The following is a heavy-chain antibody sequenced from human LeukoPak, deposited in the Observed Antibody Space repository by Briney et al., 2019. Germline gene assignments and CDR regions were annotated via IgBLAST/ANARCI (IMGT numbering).Heavy chain of an antibody. CDR1: GDSTSAYY. CDR3: ARDLQD. V-gene: IGHV4-4*07. Sequence: SETLSLTCTVSGDSTSAYYWSWIRQPAGKGLEWIGRIYPNGATDYNPSLKSRVTMSIDTSKNQFSLKLSSVTAADTAVYYCARDLQDLGQGTLVTVSS. CDR2: IYPNGAT. J-gene: IGHJ4*02.